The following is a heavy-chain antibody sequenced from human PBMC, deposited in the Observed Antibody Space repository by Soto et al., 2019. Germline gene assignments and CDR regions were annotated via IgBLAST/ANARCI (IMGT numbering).Heavy chain of an antibody. Sequence: QVQLQESGPGLVKPSQTLSLTCTVSGGSISNGDYYWNWIRQHPEKGLEWIGYINYRGSTFYNPSLKSRIIISVEKSKNQFSLKLSSVTAADTAVYYCARDAPETAPYWCQGTLVTVSS. D-gene: IGHD2-2*01. V-gene: IGHV4-31*03. J-gene: IGHJ4*02. CDR2: INYRGST. CDR1: GGSISNGDYY. CDR3: ARDAPETAPY.